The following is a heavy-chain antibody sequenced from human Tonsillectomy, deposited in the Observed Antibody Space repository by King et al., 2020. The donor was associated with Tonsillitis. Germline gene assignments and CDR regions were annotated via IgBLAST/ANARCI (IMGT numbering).Heavy chain of an antibody. CDR2: ISYDGSNK. D-gene: IGHD3-3*01. CDR3: ARESHDFWSGYPVYYYYGMDV. Sequence: VQLVESGGGVVQPGRSLRLSCAASGFTFSSYAMHWVRQAPGKGLEWVAVISYDGSNKYYADSVKGRFTISRDNSKNTLYLQMNSLRAEDTAVYYCARESHDFWSGYPVYYYYGMDVWGQGTTVTVSS. J-gene: IGHJ6*02. CDR1: GFTFSSYA. V-gene: IGHV3-30*04.